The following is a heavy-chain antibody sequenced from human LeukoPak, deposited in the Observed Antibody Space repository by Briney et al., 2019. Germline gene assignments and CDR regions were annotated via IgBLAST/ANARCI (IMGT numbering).Heavy chain of an antibody. V-gene: IGHV3-48*03. Sequence: PGGSLRLSCAASGFTFSIYEMNWVRQAPGKGLEWVSFISSSGSAIYYADSVKGRFTISRENAKNSLYLKMNSLRDGDTAVYYCARGRYCSSTSCSGDYWGQGTLVTVSS. CDR2: ISSSGSAI. CDR1: GFTFSIYE. D-gene: IGHD2-2*01. CDR3: ARGRYCSSTSCSGDY. J-gene: IGHJ4*02.